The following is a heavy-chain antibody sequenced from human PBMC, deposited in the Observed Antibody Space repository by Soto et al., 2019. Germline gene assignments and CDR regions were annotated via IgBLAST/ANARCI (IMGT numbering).Heavy chain of an antibody. Sequence: QVQLVQSGAEVKKPGASVKVSCKASGYTFTSYGISWVRQAPGQGLEWMGWISAYNGNTNYAQKLQGRVTMTTDTSTSTAYMELRSLRSDDTAVYYCARERVDIVVVVAADAFDIWGQGTMVTVSS. CDR1: GYTFTSYG. CDR2: ISAYNGNT. V-gene: IGHV1-18*01. CDR3: ARERVDIVVVVAADAFDI. D-gene: IGHD2-15*01. J-gene: IGHJ3*02.